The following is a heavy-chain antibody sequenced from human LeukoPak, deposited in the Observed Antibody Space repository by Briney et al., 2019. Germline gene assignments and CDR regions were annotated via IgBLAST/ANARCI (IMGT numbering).Heavy chain of an antibody. CDR1: GFSSRDYE. Sequence: PGGSLRLSCAASGFSSRDYEMNWVRQAPGKGLEWVSYISITSNTIHYADSVKGRFTISRDNTKNSLHLQMTRLRADDTAVYYCARGALDAYDSWGQGTPVTVSS. D-gene: IGHD5-24*01. CDR2: ISITSNTI. J-gene: IGHJ5*01. CDR3: ARGALDAYDS. V-gene: IGHV3-48*03.